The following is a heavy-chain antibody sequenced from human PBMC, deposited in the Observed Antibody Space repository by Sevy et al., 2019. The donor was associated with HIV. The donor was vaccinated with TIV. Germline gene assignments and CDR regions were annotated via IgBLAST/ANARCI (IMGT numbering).Heavy chain of an antibody. CDR1: GGSISSSSYY. V-gene: IGHV4-39*01. D-gene: IGHD3-3*01. CDR3: ARHTGFWSGYYPIDY. CDR2: IYYSGST. Sequence: SETLSLTCTVSGGSISSSSYYWGWIRQPPGKGLEWIGSIYYSGSTYYNPSLKSRVTISVDTSKNQFSLKLSSVTAADTAVYYCARHTGFWSGYYPIDYWGQGTLVTVSS. J-gene: IGHJ4*02.